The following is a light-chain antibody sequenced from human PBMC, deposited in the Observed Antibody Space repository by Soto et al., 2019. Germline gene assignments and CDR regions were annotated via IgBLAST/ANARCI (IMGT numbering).Light chain of an antibody. J-gene: IGLJ2*01. CDR3: CSYAGRSTVV. CDR2: EGS. CDR1: TSDVGSYHL. V-gene: IGLV2-23*01. Sequence: QSALTQPASVSGSPGQSITISCTGTTSDVGSYHLVSWYQQHPGQAPKVMIYEGSRRPSGVSNRFSGSKSGNTASLTISGLQAEDEADYYCCSYAGRSTVVFGGGTKLIVL.